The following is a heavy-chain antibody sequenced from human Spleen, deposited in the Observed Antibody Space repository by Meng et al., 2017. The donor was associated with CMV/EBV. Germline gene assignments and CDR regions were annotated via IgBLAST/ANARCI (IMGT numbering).Heavy chain of an antibody. CDR2: IYSGEHSK. J-gene: IGHJ4*02. V-gene: IGHV3-NL1*01. CDR3: AKDGVSGDIVVVVAAPGDY. CDR1: GFTFGDYA. Sequence: GESLKTSCTASGFTFGDYAMSWVRQAPGKGLEWVSTIYSGEHSKYFADSVKGRFTISRDNSKNTLYLQMNSLRAEDTAVYYCAKDGVSGDIVVVVAAPGDYWGQGTLVTVSS. D-gene: IGHD2-15*01.